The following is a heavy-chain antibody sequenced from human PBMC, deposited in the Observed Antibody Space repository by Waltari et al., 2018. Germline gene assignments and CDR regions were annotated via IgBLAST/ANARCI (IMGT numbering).Heavy chain of an antibody. D-gene: IGHD6-19*01. J-gene: IGHJ4*02. CDR3: AREGYSSGMSLDY. CDR2: IWYDGSNK. Sequence: QVQLVESGGGVVQPGRSLRLSCAASGFTFSSSGMHWVRQAPGKGLEWVAVIWYDGSNKYYADSVKGRFTISRDNSKNTLYLQMNSLRAEDTAVYYCAREGYSSGMSLDYWGQGTLVTVSS. CDR1: GFTFSSSG. V-gene: IGHV3-33*01.